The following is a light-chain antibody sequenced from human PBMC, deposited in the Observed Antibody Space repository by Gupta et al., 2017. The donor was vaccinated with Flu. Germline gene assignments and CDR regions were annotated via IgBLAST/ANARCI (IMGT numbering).Light chain of an antibody. J-gene: IGKJ5*01. Sequence: DIVMTQSPAPLAVSLRERATINCKSSQSLLDSSNNKNYLAWYRQKPGRPPKLLIHWASTRESGIPDRFSGSGSGTDFTLTISSLQREDVAVYYCQQEDSIPLTFGQGTRLEIK. V-gene: IGKV4-1*01. CDR1: QSLLDSSNNKNY. CDR2: WAS. CDR3: QQEDSIPLT.